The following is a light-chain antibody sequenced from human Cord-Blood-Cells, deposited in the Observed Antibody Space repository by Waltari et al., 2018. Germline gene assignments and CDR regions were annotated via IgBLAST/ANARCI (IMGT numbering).Light chain of an antibody. CDR3: CSYAGSYTYVV. V-gene: IGLV2-11*01. CDR2: DGS. Sequence: QSALTQPRPVSGSPGLSVTISCTGPRSDVGGYTYVSWYQQHPGKAPKLMIYDGSKRPSGVPDRFSGSKSGNTASLTISGLQAEDEADYYCCSYAGSYTYVVFGGGTKLTVL. J-gene: IGLJ2*01. CDR1: RSDVGGYTY.